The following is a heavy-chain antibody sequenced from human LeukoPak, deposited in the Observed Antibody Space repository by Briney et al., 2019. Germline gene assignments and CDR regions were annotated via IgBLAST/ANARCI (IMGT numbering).Heavy chain of an antibody. CDR3: AKTLVTLSEDYFDY. CDR2: MKGDGSEI. CDR1: GFTFSTYW. D-gene: IGHD3-3*01. Sequence: GGSLRLSCAASGFTFSTYWMTWVRQAPGKGLEWVANMKGDGSEIYYVDSVKGRFTISRDNAKNLLYLQMNSLRAEDTAVYYCAKTLVTLSEDYFDYWGQGTLVTVSS. J-gene: IGHJ4*02. V-gene: IGHV3-7*03.